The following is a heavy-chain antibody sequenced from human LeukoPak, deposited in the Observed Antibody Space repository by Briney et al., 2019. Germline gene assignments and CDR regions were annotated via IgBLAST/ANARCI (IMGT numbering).Heavy chain of an antibody. D-gene: IGHD2-21*01. CDR1: GLSLNNYA. Sequence: SGGSLRLSCTASGLSLNNYAMSWVRQVPGKGLEWVSASSSSDDGKWYAESVRGRFTISRDTSKNTVYLQMNSLRVEDAGVYYCAKAPVTSCRGVFCYPFDYWGHGTLVTVSS. CDR2: SSSSDDGK. V-gene: IGHV3-23*01. J-gene: IGHJ4*01. CDR3: AKAPVTSCRGVFCYPFDY.